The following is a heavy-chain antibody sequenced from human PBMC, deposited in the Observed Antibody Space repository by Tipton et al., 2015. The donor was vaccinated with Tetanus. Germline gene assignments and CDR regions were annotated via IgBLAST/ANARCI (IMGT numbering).Heavy chain of an antibody. J-gene: IGHJ4*02. Sequence: LGDYYMSWIRQAPGKGLEWISYSSSRGTTTYYTDSVRGRFTISRDNAKNSLYLLLNSLRADDTAVYYCARDRGGNDDSYFDYWGQGTLVTVSS. D-gene: IGHD5-12*01. CDR2: SSSRGTTT. CDR3: ARDRGGNDDSYFDY. V-gene: IGHV3-11*01. CDR1: LGDYY.